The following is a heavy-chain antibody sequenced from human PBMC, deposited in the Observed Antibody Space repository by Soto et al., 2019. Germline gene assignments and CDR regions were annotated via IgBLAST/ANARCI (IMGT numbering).Heavy chain of an antibody. CDR1: GFTFDDYA. J-gene: IGHJ6*02. V-gene: IGHV3-9*01. Sequence: EVQLVESGGGLVQPGRSLRLSCAASGFTFDDYAMHWVRQAPGKGLERVSGISWNSGSIGYADSVKGRFTISRDNAKNSLYLQMNSLRAEDTALYYCAKDLQSDDYYYGMDVWGQGTTVTVSS. CDR3: AKDLQSDDYYYGMDV. CDR2: ISWNSGSI.